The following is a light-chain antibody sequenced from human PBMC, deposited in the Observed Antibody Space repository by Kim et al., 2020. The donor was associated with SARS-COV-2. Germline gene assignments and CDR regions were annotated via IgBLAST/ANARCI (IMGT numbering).Light chain of an antibody. J-gene: IGLJ2*01. Sequence: SYELTQPPSVSVSPGQTASITCSGDKLGHKYACWYQQKPGQSPVLVIYQDSKRPSGIPERFSGSNSGNTATLTISGTQAMDEADYYCQAWDSSTDVVFG. CDR2: QDS. V-gene: IGLV3-1*01. CDR3: QAWDSSTDVV. CDR1: KLGHKY.